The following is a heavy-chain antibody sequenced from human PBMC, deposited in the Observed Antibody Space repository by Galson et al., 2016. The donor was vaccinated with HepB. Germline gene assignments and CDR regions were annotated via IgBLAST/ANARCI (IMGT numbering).Heavy chain of an antibody. CDR1: GFSFDDYG. J-gene: IGHJ4*01. D-gene: IGHD3-22*01. Sequence: SLRLSCAASGFSFDDYGMSWVRQAPGKGLEWVSGINWNGGGRAYADSLKGRFTISRDNAKNALYLQMTSLRAEDTAVYYCARSNYYDSTGVDYWGHGTLVTVSS. CDR3: ARSNYYDSTGVDY. CDR2: INWNGGGR. V-gene: IGHV3-20*04.